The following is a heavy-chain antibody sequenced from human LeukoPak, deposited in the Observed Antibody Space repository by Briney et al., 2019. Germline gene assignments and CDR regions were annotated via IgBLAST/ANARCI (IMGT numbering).Heavy chain of an antibody. J-gene: IGHJ4*02. CDR2: ISAYNGNT. D-gene: IGHD3-3*01. CDR3: ARCRRDYDFWGGYLTFDY. Sequence: ASVKVSCKASGYTFTSYGISWVRQAPGQGLEWMGWISAYNGNTNYAQKLQGRVTMTTDTSTSTAYMELRSLSSDDTAVYYCARCRRDYDFWGGYLTFDYWGQGTLVTVSS. V-gene: IGHV1-18*01. CDR1: GYTFTSYG.